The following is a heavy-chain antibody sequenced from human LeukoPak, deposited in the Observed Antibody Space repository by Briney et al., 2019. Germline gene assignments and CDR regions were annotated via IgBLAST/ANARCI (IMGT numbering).Heavy chain of an antibody. J-gene: IGHJ3*02. D-gene: IGHD2-2*01. CDR3: ARDPVPVSPHAFDI. CDR1: GGSISSGDYY. Sequence: SQTLSLTRTVSGGSISSGDYYSSWIRQPPGKGLEWIGYIYYSGSTYYNPSLKSRVTISVDTSKNQFSLKLSSVTAADTAVYYCARDPVPVSPHAFDIWGQGTMVTVSS. V-gene: IGHV4-30-4*08. CDR2: IYYSGST.